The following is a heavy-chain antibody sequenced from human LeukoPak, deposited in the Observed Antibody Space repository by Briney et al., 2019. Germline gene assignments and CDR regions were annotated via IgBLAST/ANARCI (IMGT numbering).Heavy chain of an antibody. CDR3: ARDRKYYDFWSGYYTGLYYYMDV. J-gene: IGHJ6*03. Sequence: PSETLSLTCTVSGGSISSYYWSWIRQPAGKGLERIGRIYTSGSTNYNPSLKSRVTMSVDTSKNQFSLKLSSVTAADTAVYYCARDRKYYDFWSGYYTGLYYYMDVWGKGTTVTVSS. D-gene: IGHD3-3*01. CDR2: IYTSGST. V-gene: IGHV4-4*07. CDR1: GGSISSYY.